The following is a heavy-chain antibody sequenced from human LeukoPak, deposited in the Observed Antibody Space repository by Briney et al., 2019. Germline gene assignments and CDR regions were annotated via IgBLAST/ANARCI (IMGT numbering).Heavy chain of an antibody. J-gene: IGHJ4*02. Sequence: ASVKVSCKASGGTFSSYAINWVRQAPGQGLEWMGGIIPIFGTANYAQKFQGRVTITTDESTSTAYMELSSLRSEDTAVYYCARGSKVLVAATYDWGQGTLVTVSS. CDR2: IIPIFGTA. V-gene: IGHV1-69*05. CDR3: ARGSKVLVAATYD. CDR1: GGTFSSYA. D-gene: IGHD2-15*01.